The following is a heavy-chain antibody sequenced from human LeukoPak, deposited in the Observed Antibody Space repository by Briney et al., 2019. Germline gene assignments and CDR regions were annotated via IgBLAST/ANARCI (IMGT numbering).Heavy chain of an antibody. CDR2: MSGSGTII. CDR3: ATGRSCTTCYLPDY. V-gene: IGHV3-11*04. D-gene: IGHD2-2*01. Sequence: PGGSLRLSCAASGFTFSDYYMSWLRQAPGKGLEGVSYMSGSGTIIYYANSVKGRFTISRDNAKNSLYLQMNSLRAEDTAVYYCATGRSCTTCYLPDYWGQGTLVPVSS. J-gene: IGHJ4*02. CDR1: GFTFSDYY.